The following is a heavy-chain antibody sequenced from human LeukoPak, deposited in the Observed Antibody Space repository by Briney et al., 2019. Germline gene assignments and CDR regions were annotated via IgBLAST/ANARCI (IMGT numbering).Heavy chain of an antibody. CDR3: ARSFYYYDSSGYSPGGHDY. V-gene: IGHV4-31*03. D-gene: IGHD3-22*01. CDR2: IYYSGST. J-gene: IGHJ4*02. Sequence: SETLSLTCTVSGGSISSGGYYWSWIRQHPGKGLEWIGYIYYSGSTYYNPSLKSRVTISVDTSKNQFSLKLSSVTAADMAVYYCARSFYYYDSSGYSPGGHDYWGQGTLVTVSS. CDR1: GGSISSGGYY.